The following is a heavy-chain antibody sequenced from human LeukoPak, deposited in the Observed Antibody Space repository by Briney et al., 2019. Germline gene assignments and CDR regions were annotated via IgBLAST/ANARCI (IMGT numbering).Heavy chain of an antibody. CDR3: ARFRFASSWPYGVDV. D-gene: IGHD6-13*01. V-gene: IGHV3-11*01. CDR1: GFIFSNYA. J-gene: IGHJ6*02. CDR2: ISTNGGAK. Sequence: GGSLRLSCAASGFIFSNYAMSWIRQAPGKGLEWISYISTNGGAKYYADSVKGRFTISRDNTENSLFLQMDSLRAEDTAVYYCARFRFASSWPYGVDVWGQGTTVTVSS.